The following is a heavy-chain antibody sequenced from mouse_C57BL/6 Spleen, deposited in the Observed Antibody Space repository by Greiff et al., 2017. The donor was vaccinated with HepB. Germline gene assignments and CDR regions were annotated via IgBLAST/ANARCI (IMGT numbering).Heavy chain of an antibody. J-gene: IGHJ1*03. V-gene: IGHV1-78*01. CDR1: GYTFTDHT. Sequence: LEESDAELVKPGASVKISCKVSGYTFTDHTIHWMKQRPEQGLEWIGYIYPRDGSTKYNEKFKGKATLTADKSSSTAYMQLNSLTSEDSAVYFCASTGTLGYWYFDVWGTGTTVTVSS. CDR2: IYPRDGST. CDR3: ASTGTLGYWYFDV. D-gene: IGHD4-1*02.